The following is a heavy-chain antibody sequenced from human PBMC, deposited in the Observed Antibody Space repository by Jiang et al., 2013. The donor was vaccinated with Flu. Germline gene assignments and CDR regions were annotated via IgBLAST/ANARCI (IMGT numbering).Heavy chain of an antibody. Sequence: GLVKPSQTLSLTCAISGDSVSSKRAGWNWIRQSPSRGLEWLGRTYLRSKWYFDYAVSVKSRITINPDTSGNHFSLLLESVTPEDAAVYYCARDSGAFDVWGQGTMVTISS. J-gene: IGHJ3*01. D-gene: IGHD6-25*01. CDR3: ARDSGAFDV. CDR2: TYLRSKWYF. CDR1: GDSVSSKRAG. V-gene: IGHV6-1*01.